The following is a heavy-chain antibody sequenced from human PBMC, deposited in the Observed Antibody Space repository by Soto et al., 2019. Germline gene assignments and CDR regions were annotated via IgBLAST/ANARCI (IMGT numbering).Heavy chain of an antibody. J-gene: IGHJ6*02. Sequence: QVQLVESGGGVVQPGRSLRLSCAASGFTFSSYGMHWVRQAPGKGLEWVAVIWYDGSNKYYADSVKGRFTISRDNSKNALYLQMNSLRAEDTAVYYCARVGTLWFGYYYFGMDVWGQGTTVTVSS. D-gene: IGHD3-10*01. V-gene: IGHV3-33*01. CDR1: GFTFSSYG. CDR3: ARVGTLWFGYYYFGMDV. CDR2: IWYDGSNK.